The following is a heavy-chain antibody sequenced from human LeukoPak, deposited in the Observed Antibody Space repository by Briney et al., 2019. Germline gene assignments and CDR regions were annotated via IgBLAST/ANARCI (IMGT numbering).Heavy chain of an antibody. D-gene: IGHD1-26*01. CDR2: ISSSSSYI. CDR3: ARDGIVGATNGFDY. CDR1: GFTFSSYS. J-gene: IGHJ4*02. Sequence: GGSLRLSCAASGFTFSSYSMNWVRQAPGKGLEWVSSISSSSSYIYYADSVKGRFTISRDNAKNPLYLQMNSLRAEDTAVYYCARDGIVGATNGFDYWGQGTLVTVSS. V-gene: IGHV3-21*01.